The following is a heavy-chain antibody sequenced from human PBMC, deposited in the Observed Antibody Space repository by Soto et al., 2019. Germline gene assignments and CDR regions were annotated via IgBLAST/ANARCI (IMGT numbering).Heavy chain of an antibody. CDR1: GGSISISSYY. V-gene: IGHV4-39*01. CDR2: IYDSRST. Sequence: SETLSLTGTVSGGSISISSYYWGCIREPPGKGREGMGSIYDSRSTYYNPSIKSRVTISVDTSKNQFSLKLSSVTAAHTAVYYCARLGPYAILTGFDYWGQGTLVTVSS. CDR3: ARLGPYAILTGFDY. J-gene: IGHJ4*02. D-gene: IGHD3-9*01.